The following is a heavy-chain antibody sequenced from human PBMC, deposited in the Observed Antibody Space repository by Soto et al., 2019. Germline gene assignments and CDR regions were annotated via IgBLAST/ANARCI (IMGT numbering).Heavy chain of an antibody. D-gene: IGHD1-26*01. CDR3: AKDLLRESYFYYGMDV. Sequence: EVQLLESGGGLVQPGGSLRVSCAASGFTFSAYAMTWVRQAPGKGLEWASGISGSGGNTYYADSVKGRFTISRDNSENTLFLQMNSLRAEDTAVYYCAKDLLRESYFYYGMDVWGQGTTVTVSS. V-gene: IGHV3-23*01. CDR2: ISGSGGNT. CDR1: GFTFSAYA. J-gene: IGHJ6*02.